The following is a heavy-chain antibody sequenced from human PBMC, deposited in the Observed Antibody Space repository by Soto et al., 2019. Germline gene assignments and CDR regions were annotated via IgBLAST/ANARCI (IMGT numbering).Heavy chain of an antibody. Sequence: EVQLVPSGAEVRKPGESLKISCKGSGYSFTNYWIAWVRQMPGKGLEYMGIIYPSDSDTRYSPSFQGQVTISADKSISTAYLQWSSLKASDTAIYYCARHVFYGDYSSNYFDPWGQGTLVTVSS. CDR3: ARHVFYGDYSSNYFDP. V-gene: IGHV5-51*01. D-gene: IGHD4-17*01. J-gene: IGHJ5*02. CDR1: GYSFTNYW. CDR2: IYPSDSDT.